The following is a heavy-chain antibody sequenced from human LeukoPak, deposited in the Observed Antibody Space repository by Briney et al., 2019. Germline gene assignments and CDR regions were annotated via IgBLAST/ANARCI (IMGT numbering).Heavy chain of an antibody. J-gene: IGHJ4*02. CDR3: AQSYNWNYYY. Sequence: SETLSLTCTVSGGSISSGGYYWSWIRQHPGKGLEWIGYIYYSGSTYYNPSLKSRVTISVDTSKIQFSLKLSSVTAADTAVYYCAQSYNWNYYYWGQGTLVTVSS. CDR2: IYYSGST. CDR1: GGSISSGGYY. D-gene: IGHD1-1*01. V-gene: IGHV4-31*03.